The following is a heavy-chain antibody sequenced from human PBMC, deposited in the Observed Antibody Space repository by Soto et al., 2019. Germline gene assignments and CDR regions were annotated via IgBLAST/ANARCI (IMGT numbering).Heavy chain of an antibody. Sequence: ASVKVSCKASGYTFTSYDINWVRQATGQGLEWMGWMNPSSGNTGYAQKFQGRVTMTRSTSISTAYMELSSLRSEDTAVYYCGRALSLEYSGYDSANFSYSYYYMDVWGKGTRVTVSS. CDR3: GRALSLEYSGYDSANFSYSYYYMDV. D-gene: IGHD5-12*01. V-gene: IGHV1-8*01. J-gene: IGHJ6*03. CDR2: MNPSSGNT. CDR1: GYTFTSYD.